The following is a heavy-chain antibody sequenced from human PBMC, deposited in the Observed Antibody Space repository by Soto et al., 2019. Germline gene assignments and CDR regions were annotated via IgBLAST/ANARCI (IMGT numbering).Heavy chain of an antibody. CDR2: IYYSGST. V-gene: IGHV4-39*07. CDR3: ARGSSSRKKRQPGPTFKNYYYMDV. D-gene: IGHD6-13*01. Sequence: PSETLSLTCTVSGGSISSSSYYWGWLRQPPGKGLEWIGSIYYSGSTYYNPSLKSRVTISVDTSKSQFSLKLSSVTAADTAVYYCARGSSSRKKRQPGPTFKNYYYMDVWGKGTTLTVSS. CDR1: GGSISSSSYY. J-gene: IGHJ6*03.